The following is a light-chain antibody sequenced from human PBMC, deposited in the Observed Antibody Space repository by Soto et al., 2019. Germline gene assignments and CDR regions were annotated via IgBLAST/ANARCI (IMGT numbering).Light chain of an antibody. J-gene: IGLJ1*01. V-gene: IGLV2-14*03. CDR2: AVS. CDR3: ISYTDRQSYL. Sequence: QSMLTQPASVSGSPGQSSTISCSGTSSDIGSYDHVAWYQQFPGKSPKLIIYAVSDRPSGVSDRFSGSKSGISASLTISGLQTEDEADYYCISYTDRQSYLFGTGTKVTVL. CDR1: SSDIGSYDH.